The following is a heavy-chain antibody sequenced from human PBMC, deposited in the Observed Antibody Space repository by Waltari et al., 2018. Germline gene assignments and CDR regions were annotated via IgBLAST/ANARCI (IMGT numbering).Heavy chain of an antibody. V-gene: IGHV4-38-2*01. CDR3: ARHAPRATINFDY. D-gene: IGHD1-26*01. Sequence: QVQLQESGPGLVKPSETLSLTCAVSGYSISRGYYWGCIRQPPGKGLEWIGSIYHSGSTYYNPSLKSRVTISVDTSKNQFSLKLSSVTAADTAVYYCARHAPRATINFDYWGQGTLVTVSS. CDR2: IYHSGST. J-gene: IGHJ4*02. CDR1: GYSISRGYY.